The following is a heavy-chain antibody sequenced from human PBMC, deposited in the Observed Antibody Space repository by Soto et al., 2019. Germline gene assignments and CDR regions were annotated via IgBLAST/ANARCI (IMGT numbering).Heavy chain of an antibody. J-gene: IGHJ5*02. V-gene: IGHV4-59*01. CDR2: IYYSGST. D-gene: IGHD6-13*01. CDR1: GGSISSYY. Sequence: SETLSLTCTVSGGSISSYYWSWIRQPPGKGLEWIGYIYYSGSTNYNPSLKSRVTISVDTSKNQFSLKLSSVTAADTAVYYCARSPGYSSSWSNWFDPWGQGTLVTVSS. CDR3: ARSPGYSSSWSNWFDP.